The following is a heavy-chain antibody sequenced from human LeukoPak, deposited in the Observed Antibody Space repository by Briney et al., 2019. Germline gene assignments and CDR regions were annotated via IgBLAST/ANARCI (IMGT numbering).Heavy chain of an antibody. D-gene: IGHD3-22*01. CDR2: IFYNEGT. J-gene: IGHJ4*02. V-gene: IGHV4-59*01. Sequence: SETLSLTCTVSSGSFRTYYWSWIRQPPGKGLEWIGYIFYNEGTSYNPSLKSRVTISVDTSKNQFSLRLSSVTAADTAVYYCARVTGYMIEDYFDYWGQGTLVTVSS. CDR3: ARVTGYMIEDYFDY. CDR1: SGSFRTYY.